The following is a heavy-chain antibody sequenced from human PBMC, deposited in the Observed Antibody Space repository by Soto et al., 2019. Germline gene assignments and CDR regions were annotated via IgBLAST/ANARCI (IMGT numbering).Heavy chain of an antibody. J-gene: IGHJ4*02. V-gene: IGHV4-39*01. CDR2: IYYAGST. CDR1: GSSISSNVYY. D-gene: IGHD6-19*01. Sequence: SETLSLTCTVSGSSISSNVYYWAWIRQPPGKGLEWIGSIYYAGSTYSNPSLQSRVSISVDSSKNQFSLKVSSVTGADTAVYYCARQYSDSSGWYLFDYWGPGTLVTVSS. CDR3: ARQYSDSSGWYLFDY.